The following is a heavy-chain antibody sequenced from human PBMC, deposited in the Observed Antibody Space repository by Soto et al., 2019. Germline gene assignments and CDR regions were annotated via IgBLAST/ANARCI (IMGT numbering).Heavy chain of an antibody. V-gene: IGHV1-3*01. CDR1: GYTFTNYA. D-gene: IGHD5-12*01. J-gene: IGHJ4*02. CDR2: INAGNGNT. Sequence: ASANVSCKASGYTFTNYAMHWVRQAPGQRLEWMGWINAGNGNTKYSQKFQGRVTITRDTSASTAYMELSSLRSEDTAVYYYARVSGYNQPDYWGQGTLVTVSS. CDR3: ARVSGYNQPDY.